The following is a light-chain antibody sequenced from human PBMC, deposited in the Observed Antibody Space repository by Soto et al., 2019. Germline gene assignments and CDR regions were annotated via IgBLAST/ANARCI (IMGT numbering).Light chain of an antibody. Sequence: QSVLTQPPSASGTPGQRVTISCSGSSSNIGSNTVNWYQQLPGTAPKLLIYSNNQRPSGVPDRFSGSKPGTSASLAISGLQSEDEADYYCAAWDVSLSGVVFGGGTKVTVL. CDR2: SNN. CDR3: AAWDVSLSGVV. J-gene: IGLJ2*01. V-gene: IGLV1-44*01. CDR1: SSNIGSNT.